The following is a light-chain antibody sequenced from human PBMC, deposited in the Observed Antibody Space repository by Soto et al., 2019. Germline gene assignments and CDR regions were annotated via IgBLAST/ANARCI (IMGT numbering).Light chain of an antibody. V-gene: IGKV1-27*01. J-gene: IGKJ4*01. CDR3: QTYNSALT. CDR1: QGISNY. Sequence: DIQMTQSPSSLSASVGDRVTITCRASQGISNYLAWYQQKPGKVPKLLIYAASTLQSGVPSRFSGSGSGTDFTLTISSLQPEDVATYYCQTYNSALTFGGGTKVEIK. CDR2: AAS.